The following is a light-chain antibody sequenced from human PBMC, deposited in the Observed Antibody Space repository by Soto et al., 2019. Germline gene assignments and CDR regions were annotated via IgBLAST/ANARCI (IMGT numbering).Light chain of an antibody. J-gene: IGLJ3*02. V-gene: IGLV1-44*01. CDR3: AAWDDSLNGWV. Sequence: QSVLTQPPSASGTPGQRVTISCSGSSSNIGSSSVNWYQQLPGTAPKVLIYSNNQRPSGVPDRFSGSKSGTSASPAISGLQSEDEADYYCAAWDDSLNGWVFGGGTKLTVL. CDR2: SNN. CDR1: SSNIGSSS.